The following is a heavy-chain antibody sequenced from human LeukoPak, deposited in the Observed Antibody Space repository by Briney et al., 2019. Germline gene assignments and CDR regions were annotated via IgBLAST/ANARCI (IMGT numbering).Heavy chain of an antibody. V-gene: IGHV3-48*01. CDR1: GFTFSSYS. D-gene: IGHD2-15*01. Sequence: GGSLRLSCAASGFTFSSYSMNWVRQAPGKGLEWVSYVSSSSSTIYYADSVKGRFTISRDNAKNSLYLQMNSLRAEDTAVCYCARRYCSGGSCYSDYWGQGTLVTVSS. J-gene: IGHJ4*02. CDR2: VSSSSSTI. CDR3: ARRYCSGGSCYSDY.